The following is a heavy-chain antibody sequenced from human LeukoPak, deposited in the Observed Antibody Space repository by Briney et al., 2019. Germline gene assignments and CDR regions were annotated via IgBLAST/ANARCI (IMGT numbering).Heavy chain of an antibody. CDR1: GGSISSGDYY. V-gene: IGHV4-30-4*01. Sequence: PSETLSLTCTVSGGSISSGDYYWSWIRQPPGKGLEWIGYIYYSRSTYYNPSLKGRVTISVDTSKNQFSLKLSSVTAADTAVYYCARDRDKGYYGMDVWGQGTTVTVSS. D-gene: IGHD2-15*01. CDR2: IYYSRST. J-gene: IGHJ6*02. CDR3: ARDRDKGYYGMDV.